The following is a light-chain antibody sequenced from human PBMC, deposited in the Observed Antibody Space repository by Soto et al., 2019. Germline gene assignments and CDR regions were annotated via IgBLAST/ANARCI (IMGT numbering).Light chain of an antibody. CDR3: QTWATGIVV. V-gene: IGLV4-69*01. J-gene: IGLJ2*01. CDR1: SGHSSYA. CDR2: LNSDGSH. Sequence: QPVLTQSPSASASLGASVKLTCTLSSGHSSYAIAWHQQQPEKGPRYLMKLNSDGSHGKGDGIPDRFSGSSSGAERYLTISSLQSEDEADYYCQTWATGIVVFGGGTKVTVL.